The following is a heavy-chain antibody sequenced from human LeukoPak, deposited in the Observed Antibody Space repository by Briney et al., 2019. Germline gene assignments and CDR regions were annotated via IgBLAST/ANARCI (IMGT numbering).Heavy chain of an antibody. Sequence: SGPTLVKPTQTLTLPCPFSWFSLSSSGVGVGWIPQPPGKALGWLALIYWDDDKRYSPSLKSRLTITKDTSKNQVVLTMTNMDPVDTATYYCAHRGPYCSSTSCYSDWGQGTLVTVSS. CDR3: AHRGPYCSSTSCYSD. J-gene: IGHJ4*02. V-gene: IGHV2-5*02. CDR2: IYWDDDK. D-gene: IGHD2-2*01. CDR1: WFSLSSSGVG.